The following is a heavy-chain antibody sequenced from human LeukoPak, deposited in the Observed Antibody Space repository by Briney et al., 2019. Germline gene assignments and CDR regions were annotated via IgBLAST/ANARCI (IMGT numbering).Heavy chain of an antibody. D-gene: IGHD1-26*01. CDR2: IYTSGST. Sequence: SQTLSLTCTVSGGSLSSGSYYWSWLRQPAGKGLEWIGRIYTSGSTNYNPSLKSRVTISVDTSKNQFSLKLSSVTAADTAVYYCAREPVGATAPFDYWGQGTLVTVSS. J-gene: IGHJ4*02. V-gene: IGHV4-61*02. CDR1: GGSLSSGSYY. CDR3: AREPVGATAPFDY.